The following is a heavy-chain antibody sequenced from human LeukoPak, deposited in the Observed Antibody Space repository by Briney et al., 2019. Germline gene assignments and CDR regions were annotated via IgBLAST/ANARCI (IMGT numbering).Heavy chain of an antibody. CDR3: ARPAGYDSSGYYQHDAFDI. V-gene: IGHV4-59*08. J-gene: IGHJ3*02. D-gene: IGHD3-22*01. CDR2: IYHSGST. Sequence: KPSETLSLTCTVSGGSISTYYWSWIRQPPGKGLEWIGSIYHSGSTYYNPSLKSRVTISVDTSKNQFSLKLSSVTAADTAVYYCARPAGYDSSGYYQHDAFDIWGQGTMVTVSS. CDR1: GGSISTYY.